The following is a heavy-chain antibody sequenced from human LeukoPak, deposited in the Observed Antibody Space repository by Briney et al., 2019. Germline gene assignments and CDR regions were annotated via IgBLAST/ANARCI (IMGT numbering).Heavy chain of an antibody. D-gene: IGHD3-22*01. Sequence: GSLRLSCAASGFTFSSYSMNWVRQAPGKGLEWVSSISSSSSYIYYADSVKGRFTISRDNAKNSLYLQMNSLRAEDTAVYYCARDLVGMPYDSSGYRGLDYWGQGTLVTVSS. V-gene: IGHV3-21*01. J-gene: IGHJ4*02. CDR2: ISSSSSYI. CDR3: ARDLVGMPYDSSGYRGLDY. CDR1: GFTFSSYS.